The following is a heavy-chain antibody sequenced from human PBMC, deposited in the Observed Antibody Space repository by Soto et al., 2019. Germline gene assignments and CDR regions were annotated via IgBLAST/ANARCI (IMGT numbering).Heavy chain of an antibody. CDR3: ARESYSFGRAFDI. J-gene: IGHJ4*01. CDR1: GGSSNSDGDY. CDR2: INYRGTT. D-gene: IGHD5-18*01. Sequence: PSETLSLTCTVSGGSSNSDGDYWSWIRQHPEKGLEWIGYINYRGTTYYNPSLESRLTISVDTSENQFSLQLTSVIAADTALYYCARESYSFGRAFDIWGHGTLVTVSS. V-gene: IGHV4-31*03.